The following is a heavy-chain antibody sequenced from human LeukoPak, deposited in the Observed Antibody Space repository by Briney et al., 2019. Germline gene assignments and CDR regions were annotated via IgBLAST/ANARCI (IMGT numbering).Heavy chain of an antibody. V-gene: IGHV3-30*18. J-gene: IGHJ5*02. CDR3: AKQTLARQVLNS. Sequence: GGSLRLSCAASGFTFSSYGMHWVRQAPGKGLEWVAVISYDGSNKYHADSVKGRFTISRDNSKNTLYLQMNSLRAEDTAVYYCAKQTLARQVLNSWGQGTLVTVSS. CDR2: ISYDGSNK. CDR1: GFTFSSYG. D-gene: IGHD6-25*01.